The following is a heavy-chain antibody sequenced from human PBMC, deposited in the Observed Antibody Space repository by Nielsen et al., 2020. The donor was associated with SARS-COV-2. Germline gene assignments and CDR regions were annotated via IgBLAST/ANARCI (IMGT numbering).Heavy chain of an antibody. CDR3: ARDLAPLNTAMALYYFDY. CDR2: INPSGGST. D-gene: IGHD5-18*01. V-gene: IGHV1-46*01. Sequence: ASVKVFCKASGYTFTSYYMHWVRQAPGQGLEWMGIINPSGGSTSYAQKFQGRVTMTRDTSTSTVYMELSSLRSEDTAVYYCARDLAPLNTAMALYYFDYWGQGTLVTVSS. CDR1: GYTFTSYY. J-gene: IGHJ4*02.